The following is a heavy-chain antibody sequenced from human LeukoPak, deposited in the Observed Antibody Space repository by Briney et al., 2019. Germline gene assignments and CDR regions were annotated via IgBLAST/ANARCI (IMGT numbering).Heavy chain of an antibody. J-gene: IGHJ2*01. CDR1: GFTFSSYG. V-gene: IGHV3-23*01. D-gene: IGHD5/OR15-5a*01. CDR2: IGTTGANT. CDR3: ARDRVNWFFDL. Sequence: GGSLRLSCAASGFTFSSYGMAWVRQAPGKGLEWVSAIGTTGANTYYADSVEGRFTISRDNSKNTLDLQMNSLRAEDTAVYFCARDRVNWFFDLWGRGTLVTVSS.